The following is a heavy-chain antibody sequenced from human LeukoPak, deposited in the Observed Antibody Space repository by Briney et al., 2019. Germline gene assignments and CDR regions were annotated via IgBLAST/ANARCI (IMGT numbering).Heavy chain of an antibody. V-gene: IGHV3-30*18. CDR1: GFTFSYYG. D-gene: IGHD1-1*01. CDR2: ISHDGSNI. J-gene: IGHJ4*02. CDR3: AKHNIDY. Sequence: GGSLRLSCAASGFTFSYYGMHWVRHAPGKGLEWVAVISHDGSNIHYGDSVKGRFTISRDNSKNTLYLQMHSLRAEDTAVYYCAKHNIDYWGQGTLVTVSS.